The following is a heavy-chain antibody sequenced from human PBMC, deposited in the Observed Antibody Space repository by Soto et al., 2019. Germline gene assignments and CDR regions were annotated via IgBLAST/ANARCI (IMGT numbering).Heavy chain of an antibody. V-gene: IGHV1-46*01. CDR3: ARAGGIAAAHYGMDV. J-gene: IGHJ6*02. D-gene: IGHD6-13*01. Sequence: GASVKVSCKTSGYSYRIYAITWVRQAPGQGLEWMGLINPSGGSTTYAQKFQGRVTMTRDTSTSTVYMELSSLISEDTAVYYCARAGGIAAAHYGMDVWGQGTTVTVSS. CDR2: INPSGGST. CDR1: GYSYRIYA.